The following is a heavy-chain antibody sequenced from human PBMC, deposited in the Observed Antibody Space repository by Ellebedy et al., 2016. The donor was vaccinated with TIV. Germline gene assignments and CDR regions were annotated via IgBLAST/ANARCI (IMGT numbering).Heavy chain of an antibody. Sequence: GGSLRLXXAASGFTFSDYYMSWIRQAPGKGLEWVSYISSSGSTIYYADSVKGRFTISRDNAKNSLYLQMNSLRAEDTAVYYCARGSSFTMVRGVIKYAVYWGQGTLVTVSS. V-gene: IGHV3-11*01. J-gene: IGHJ4*02. CDR1: GFTFSDYY. CDR3: ARGSSFTMVRGVIKYAVY. D-gene: IGHD3-10*01. CDR2: ISSSGSTI.